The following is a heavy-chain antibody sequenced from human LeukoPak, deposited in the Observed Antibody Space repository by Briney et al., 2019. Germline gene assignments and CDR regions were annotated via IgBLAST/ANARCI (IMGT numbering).Heavy chain of an antibody. CDR2: ISSSSSYT. D-gene: IGHD2-15*01. CDR1: GFTFSAYD. Sequence: GGSLRLSCTASGFTFSAYDMNWIRQAPGKGLESVSYISSSSSYTDYADSVKGRFTISRDNAKNSLYLQMDNLRAEDTAVYYCARDGYCSGGSCYPYSWGQGTLVTVSS. CDR3: ARDGYCSGGSCYPYS. J-gene: IGHJ4*02. V-gene: IGHV3-11*06.